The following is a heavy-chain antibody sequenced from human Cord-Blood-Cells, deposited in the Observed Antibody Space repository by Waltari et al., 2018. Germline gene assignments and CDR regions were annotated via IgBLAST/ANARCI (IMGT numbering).Heavy chain of an antibody. D-gene: IGHD2-2*02. CDR3: ARVDCSSTSCYKNWFDP. CDR1: GGSFSGYY. Sequence: QVQLQQWGAGLLKPSETLSLTCAVYGGSFSGYYWSWIRQPPGKGLAWIGEINHSGSTNYNPSLKSRVTISVDTSKNQFSLKLSSVTAADTAVYYCARVDCSSTSCYKNWFDPWGQGTLVTVSS. V-gene: IGHV4-34*01. J-gene: IGHJ5*02. CDR2: INHSGST.